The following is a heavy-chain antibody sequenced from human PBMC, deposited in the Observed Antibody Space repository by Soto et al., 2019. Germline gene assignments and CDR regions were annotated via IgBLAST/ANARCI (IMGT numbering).Heavy chain of an antibody. CDR2: INPFKGDT. CDR3: ARVKVPAAILGAFDL. Sequence: QVQLVQSGAEMKKPGASVKVSCKASGYTFSTYGITWVRQAPGQGLDWMGWINPFKGDTNSAARFQDRVTMNTDTSTRTAYMELRSLRSDDTAVYYCARVKVPAAILGAFDLWGQGTLVTVSS. V-gene: IGHV1-18*01. J-gene: IGHJ3*01. D-gene: IGHD2-2*02. CDR1: GYTFSTYG.